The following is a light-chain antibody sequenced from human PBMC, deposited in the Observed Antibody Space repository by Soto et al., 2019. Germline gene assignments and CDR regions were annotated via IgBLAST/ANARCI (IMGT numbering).Light chain of an antibody. Sequence: QSALTQPRSVSGSPGQSVTISCTGTSSDVGDYNYVSWYQQYPGKAPKRVIYDVSKRPSGVPDRFSGSKSGNTASLTISGLQAEDEADYYCRSFAGSYTFWVFGGGTKLTVL. V-gene: IGLV2-11*01. CDR1: SSDVGDYNY. CDR2: DVS. J-gene: IGLJ3*02. CDR3: RSFAGSYTFWV.